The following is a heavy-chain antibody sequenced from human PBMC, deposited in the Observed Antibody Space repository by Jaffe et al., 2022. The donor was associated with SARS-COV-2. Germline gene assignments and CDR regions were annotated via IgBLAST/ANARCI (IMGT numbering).Heavy chain of an antibody. CDR1: GFTYGTYW. Sequence: EVQLVQSGGGLVQPGGSLRLSCAASGFTYGTYWMSWVRQAPGKGLEWVANIKEDGSEKYYVDSVRGRFTISRDNARNSLNLQMNSLRVEDTAVYYCAREGYYYDTIHSPPHYWGQGTLVTVSS. V-gene: IGHV3-7*03. D-gene: IGHD3-22*01. CDR3: AREGYYYDTIHSPPHY. J-gene: IGHJ4*02. CDR2: IKEDGSEK.